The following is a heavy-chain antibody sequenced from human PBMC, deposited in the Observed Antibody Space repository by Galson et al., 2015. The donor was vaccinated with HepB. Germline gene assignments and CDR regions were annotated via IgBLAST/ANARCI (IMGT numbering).Heavy chain of an antibody. Sequence: QSGAEVKKPGESLKISCKGSGYSFTNYWIGWVRQMPGKGLEWMGIIYPGDSDTRYSPAFQGQVTISADKSIRTAYLQWRSLKASDTAMYYCARHPLGYATDDAFHIWGQGTMVTVSS. J-gene: IGHJ3*02. V-gene: IGHV5-51*01. CDR2: IYPGDSDT. CDR1: GYSFTNYW. CDR3: ARHPLGYATDDAFHI. D-gene: IGHD5-12*01.